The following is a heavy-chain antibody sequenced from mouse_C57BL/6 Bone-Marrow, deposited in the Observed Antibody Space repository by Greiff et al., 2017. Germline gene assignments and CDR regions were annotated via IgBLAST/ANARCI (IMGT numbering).Heavy chain of an antibody. Sequence: QVQLQQPGAELVKPGASVKMSCKASGYSFTSYWITWVKQRPGQGLEWIGDIYPGSGSTNYNEKFKSKATLTVDTSSSTAYMQLSSLTSEDSAVYYCANDGYYANYVDYWCQGTTLTVSA. CDR3: ANDGYYANYVDY. CDR2: IYPGSGST. D-gene: IGHD2-3*01. CDR1: GYSFTSYW. V-gene: IGHV1-55*01. J-gene: IGHJ2*01.